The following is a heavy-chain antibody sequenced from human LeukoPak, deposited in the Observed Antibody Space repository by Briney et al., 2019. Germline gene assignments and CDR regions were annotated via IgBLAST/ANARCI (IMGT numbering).Heavy chain of an antibody. J-gene: IGHJ4*02. V-gene: IGHV3-11*06. Sequence: GGSLRLSCAASGFTFSDYYMSWIRQAPGKGLEWVSSISSGSSYIYYSDSVQGRFTISRDNAKNSLYLQMNSLRAEDTAVYYCARGARGSGTASDYWGQGTLVTVSS. CDR1: GFTFSDYY. D-gene: IGHD3-10*01. CDR2: ISSGSSYI. CDR3: ARGARGSGTASDY.